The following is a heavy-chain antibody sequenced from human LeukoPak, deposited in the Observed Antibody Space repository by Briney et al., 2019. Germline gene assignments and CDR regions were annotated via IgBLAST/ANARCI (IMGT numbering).Heavy chain of an antibody. Sequence: SETLSLTCTVSGGSINNYYWTWIRQPAGKGLEWIGRIYSSGKTNYNPSLKSRVIMSVDTSNNQLSLMVTSVTAADTAVFYCARTPQGDNYFDYWGQGHLVTVSS. J-gene: IGHJ4*02. CDR3: ARTPQGDNYFDY. CDR1: GGSINNYY. CDR2: IYSSGKT. D-gene: IGHD3-9*01. V-gene: IGHV4-4*07.